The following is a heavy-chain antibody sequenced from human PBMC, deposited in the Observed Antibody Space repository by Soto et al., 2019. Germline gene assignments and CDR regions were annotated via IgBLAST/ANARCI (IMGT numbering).Heavy chain of an antibody. CDR2: SYSGGST. D-gene: IGHD1-1*01. J-gene: IGHJ4*02. Sequence: GSLRLSCVASGFTVSTMYMGWVRQAPGKGLEWVSVSYSGGSTYYADSVKGRFTISRDNFKNTVYLQMDSLRTEDTAVYYCVRSPLLTTFDYWGQGTVVTVSS. V-gene: IGHV3-66*01. CDR1: GFTVSTMY. CDR3: VRSPLLTTFDY.